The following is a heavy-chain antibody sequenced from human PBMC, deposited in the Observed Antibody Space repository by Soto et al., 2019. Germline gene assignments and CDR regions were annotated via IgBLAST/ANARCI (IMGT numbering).Heavy chain of an antibody. J-gene: IGHJ4*02. Sequence: QVQLVESGGGVVQPVRSLRLSCAASGFTFSSYGMHWVRQAPGKGLEWVAVISYDGSNKYYADSVKGRFTISRDNSKNKLYLQMNSLRAEDTAVYYCASERASIAARTAFFDYWGQGTLVTVSS. V-gene: IGHV3-30*03. D-gene: IGHD6-6*01. CDR1: GFTFSSYG. CDR3: ASERASIAARTAFFDY. CDR2: ISYDGSNK.